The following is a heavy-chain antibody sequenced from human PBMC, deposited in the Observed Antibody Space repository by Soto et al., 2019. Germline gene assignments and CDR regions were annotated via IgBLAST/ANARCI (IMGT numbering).Heavy chain of an antibody. V-gene: IGHV1-8*01. CDR3: ARGLTTTPNWFDP. J-gene: IGHJ5*02. Sequence: QVQLVQSGAEVQKPGASVKVSCKASGYTFTSYDINWARQATGQGLEWMGWMNPNSGNTGYAQKFQGRVTMTRSTSISTGYMELSSLRSEDTAVYYCARGLTTTPNWFDPWGQGTLVTVSS. CDR2: MNPNSGNT. CDR1: GYTFTSYD. D-gene: IGHD4-17*01.